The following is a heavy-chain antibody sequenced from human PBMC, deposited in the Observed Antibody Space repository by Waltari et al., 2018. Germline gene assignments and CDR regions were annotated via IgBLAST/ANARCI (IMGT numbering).Heavy chain of an antibody. D-gene: IGHD6-13*01. V-gene: IGHV4-34*01. Sequence: QVQLQQWGAGLLKPSETLSLTCAVYGGSFSGYYWSWTRQPPGKGLEWIGEINHSGSTNYNPSLKSRVTISVDTSKNQFSLKLSSVTAADTAVYYCARTGIAAAGRHLDYWGQGTLVTVSS. J-gene: IGHJ4*02. CDR2: INHSGST. CDR1: GGSFSGYY. CDR3: ARTGIAAAGRHLDY.